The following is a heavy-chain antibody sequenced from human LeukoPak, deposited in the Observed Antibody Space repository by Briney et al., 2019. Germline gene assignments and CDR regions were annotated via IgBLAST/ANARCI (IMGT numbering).Heavy chain of an antibody. Sequence: PGGSLRLSCAASGFTFSNAWMSRVRQAPGKGLEWVGRIKSTPDGGTTDYAAPVKGRFTISRDDSENILYLQMNSLKTEDTAVYYCTTYVCSGGSCYYFDYWGPGTLVTVSS. J-gene: IGHJ4*02. CDR3: TTYVCSGGSCYYFDY. V-gene: IGHV3-15*01. CDR1: GFTFSNAW. D-gene: IGHD2-15*01. CDR2: IKSTPDGGTT.